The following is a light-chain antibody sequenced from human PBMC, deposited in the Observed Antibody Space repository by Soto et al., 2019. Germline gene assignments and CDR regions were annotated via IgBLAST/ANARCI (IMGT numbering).Light chain of an antibody. CDR3: AAWDDSLSGRL. CDR2: RNS. CDR1: SSNIGSND. J-gene: IGLJ2*01. Sequence: QTVVTQPPSASGTPGQRVIISCSGSSSNIGSNDVDWYQQLPGTAPRLLIYRNSQRPSGVPDRFSGSKSGTSASLAISGLRSDDESDYYCAAWDDSLSGRLFGGGTQLTVL. V-gene: IGLV1-47*01.